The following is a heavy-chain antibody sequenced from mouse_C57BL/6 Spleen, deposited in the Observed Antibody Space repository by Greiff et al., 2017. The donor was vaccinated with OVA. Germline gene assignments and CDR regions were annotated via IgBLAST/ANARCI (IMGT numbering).Heavy chain of an antibody. Sequence: EVKLVESGGGLVQPGGSLSLSCAASGFTFTDYYMSWVRQPPGKALEWLGFIRNKANGYTTEYSASVKGRFTISRDNSQSILYLQMNALRAEDSATYYCARYVYYGSSYTSDMDYWGQGTSVTVSS. J-gene: IGHJ4*01. V-gene: IGHV7-3*01. CDR3: ARYVYYGSSYTSDMDY. CDR2: IRNKANGYTT. D-gene: IGHD1-1*01. CDR1: GFTFTDYY.